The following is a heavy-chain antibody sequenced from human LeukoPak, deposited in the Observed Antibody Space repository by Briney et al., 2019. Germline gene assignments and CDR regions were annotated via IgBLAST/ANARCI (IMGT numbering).Heavy chain of an antibody. D-gene: IGHD3-22*01. Sequence: GGSLRLSCAASGFTFSSYAMHWVRQAPGKGLEWVAVISYDGSNKYYADSVKGRFTISRDNSKNTLYLQMNSLRAEDTAVYYCAKDETGNYYDSSGYPSYFDYWGQGTLVTVSS. CDR2: ISYDGSNK. CDR3: AKDETGNYYDSSGYPSYFDY. CDR1: GFTFSSYA. J-gene: IGHJ4*02. V-gene: IGHV3-30*04.